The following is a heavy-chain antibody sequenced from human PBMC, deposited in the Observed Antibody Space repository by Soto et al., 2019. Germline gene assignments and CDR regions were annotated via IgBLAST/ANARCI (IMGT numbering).Heavy chain of an antibody. Sequence: PGESLKISCKGSGYSFTSYWIGWVRQMPGKGLEWMGIIYPGDSDTRYSPSFQGRVTISADKSISTAYLQWSSLKASDTAMYYCARPNTFGGVMGLGRIDIWGQGTMVTVSS. J-gene: IGHJ3*02. CDR2: IYPGDSDT. CDR1: GYSFTSYW. CDR3: ARPNTFGGVMGLGRIDI. D-gene: IGHD3-16*01. V-gene: IGHV5-51*01.